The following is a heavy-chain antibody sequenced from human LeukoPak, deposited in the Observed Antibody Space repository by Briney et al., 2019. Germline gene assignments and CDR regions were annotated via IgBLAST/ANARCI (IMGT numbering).Heavy chain of an antibody. CDR3: ARHQEAAAASGYFDY. D-gene: IGHD6-13*01. V-gene: IGHV1-69*15. Sequence: ASMTVSCKASGSTLSSDSISWVRQAPGLGLEWMGSFIPIFGTTNFAQKFRGRVTITADEFTDTAYMELSSLKSDDTAMYYCARHQEAAAASGYFDYWGQGTLLTVSS. CDR2: FIPIFGTT. CDR1: GSTLSSDS. J-gene: IGHJ4*02.